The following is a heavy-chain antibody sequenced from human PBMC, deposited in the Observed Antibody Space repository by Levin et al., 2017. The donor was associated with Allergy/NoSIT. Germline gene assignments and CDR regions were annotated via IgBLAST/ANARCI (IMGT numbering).Heavy chain of an antibody. CDR1: GGSISSSSYY. Sequence: GSLRLSCTVSGGSISSSSYYWGWIRQPPGKGLEWIGSIYYSGSTYYNPSLKSRVTISVDTSKNQFSLKLSSVTAADTAVYYCARNYYDSSGYYPYYFDYWGQGTLVTVSS. J-gene: IGHJ4*02. D-gene: IGHD3-22*01. V-gene: IGHV4-39*01. CDR3: ARNYYDSSGYYPYYFDY. CDR2: IYYSGST.